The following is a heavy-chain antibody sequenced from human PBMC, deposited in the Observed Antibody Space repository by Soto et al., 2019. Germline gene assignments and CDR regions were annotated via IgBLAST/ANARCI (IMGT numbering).Heavy chain of an antibody. CDR3: ARGIDASKTGNY. CDR1: DGAISSSSYY. J-gene: IGHJ4*02. D-gene: IGHD1-26*01. Sequence: PSETLSLTCTVSDGAISSSSYYWVWIRQPPGKGLEWIGEVHPFGSTHFNPSLKSQGTISVDTSKSQFSLKLISVTAADTAIYNCARGIDASKTGNYWSQGTLVTVSS. CDR2: VHPFGST. V-gene: IGHV4-39*01.